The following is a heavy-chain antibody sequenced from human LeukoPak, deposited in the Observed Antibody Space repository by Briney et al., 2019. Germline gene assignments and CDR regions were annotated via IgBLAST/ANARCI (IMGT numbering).Heavy chain of an antibody. J-gene: IGHJ4*02. CDR3: ASVAKERVGGVYYFDY. D-gene: IGHD1-1*01. V-gene: IGHV3-13*01. CDR1: GFTFSDYH. Sequence: PGGSLRLSCAASGFTFSDYHMHWVRQATGKGLEWVSAIGTAGDTYYTGSVKGRFTISRENAKNSLYLQMNRLRAGDTAVYYCASVAKERVGGVYYFDYWGQGTLVTVSS. CDR2: IGTAGDT.